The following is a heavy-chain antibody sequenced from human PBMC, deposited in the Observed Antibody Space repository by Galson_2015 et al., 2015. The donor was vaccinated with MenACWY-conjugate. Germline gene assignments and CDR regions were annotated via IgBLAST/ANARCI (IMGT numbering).Heavy chain of an antibody. D-gene: IGHD3-10*01. CDR3: AKARDYYGSGSIRYGMDV. V-gene: IGHV3-23*01. J-gene: IGHJ6*02. CDR2: ISSSGGST. Sequence: QAPGKGLEWVSAISSSGGSTYYADSVKGRFTISRDNSKNTVLLQMSSLRADDTAVYYCAKARDYYGSGSIRYGMDVWGQGTTVTVSS.